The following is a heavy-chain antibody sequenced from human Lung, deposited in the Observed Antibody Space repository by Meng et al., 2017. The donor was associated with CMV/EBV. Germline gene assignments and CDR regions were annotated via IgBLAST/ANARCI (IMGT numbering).Heavy chain of an antibody. CDR1: GFTFSSYS. D-gene: IGHD3-10*01. CDR3: ARDTLTMVRGVWVY. J-gene: IGHJ4*02. CDR2: ISSSSSYI. V-gene: IGHV3-21*01. Sequence: GGSLRLXCAASGFTFSSYSMNWVRQAPGKGLEWVSSISSSSSYIYYADSVKGRFTISRDNAKNSLYLQMNSLRAEDTAVYYCARDTLTMVRGVWVYWGQGTLVTVSS.